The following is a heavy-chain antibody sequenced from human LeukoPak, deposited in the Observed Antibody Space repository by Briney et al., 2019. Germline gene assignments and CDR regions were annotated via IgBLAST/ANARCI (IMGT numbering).Heavy chain of an antibody. V-gene: IGHV3-23*01. Sequence: PSETLSLTCTVSGGSISSSSYYWGWVRQAPGKGLEWVSAISDDGRNTYYADSVRGHFTISRDNSKKTLYLQMNSLRVDDTAIYYCAKRVPYSSSSVYLDSWGQGTLVTVSS. J-gene: IGHJ4*02. CDR2: ISDDGRNT. D-gene: IGHD6-6*01. CDR1: GGSISSSSYY. CDR3: AKRVPYSSSSVYLDS.